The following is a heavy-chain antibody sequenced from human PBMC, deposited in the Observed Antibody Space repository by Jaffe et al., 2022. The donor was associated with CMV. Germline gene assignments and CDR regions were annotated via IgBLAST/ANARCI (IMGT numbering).Heavy chain of an antibody. V-gene: IGHV3-30*03. CDR1: GFIFSSFA. J-gene: IGHJ5*02. CDR3: AGPSFSSGSGWFDP. Sequence: QEQLVESGGGVVHPGSFLRLSCEASGFIFSSFAMHWVRQAPGKGLEWVAGILYDGSKEFYADSVRGRFTISRDNSKNTLYLQMNNLRPDDTAVYYCAGPSFSSGSGWFDPWGQGTLVTVSS. CDR2: ILYDGSKE. D-gene: IGHD6-19*01.